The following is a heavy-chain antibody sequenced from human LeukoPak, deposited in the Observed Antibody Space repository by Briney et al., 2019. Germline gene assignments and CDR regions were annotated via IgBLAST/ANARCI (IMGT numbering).Heavy chain of an antibody. D-gene: IGHD3-3*01. Sequence: SVKVSCKASGGTFSSYAISWVRQAPGQGLEWMGGIIPIFGTANYAQKFQGRVMITADESTSTAYMELSSLRSEDTAVYYCARGPTQGTIFGVVIIPQFDYFDYWGQGTLVTVSS. CDR2: IIPIFGTA. CDR3: ARGPTQGTIFGVVIIPQFDYFDY. V-gene: IGHV1-69*13. CDR1: GGTFSSYA. J-gene: IGHJ4*02.